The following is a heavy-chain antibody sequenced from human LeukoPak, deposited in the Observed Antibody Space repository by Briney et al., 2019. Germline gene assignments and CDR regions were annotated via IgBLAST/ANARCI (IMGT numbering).Heavy chain of an antibody. CDR1: GGSISSGSYY. D-gene: IGHD1-26*01. V-gene: IGHV4-61*10. Sequence: PSETLSLTCTVSGGSISSGSYYWSWIRQPAGKGLEWIGYVYHSGSTNYNPSLESRVTISLDTSKKELSLKLGSLTAADTAVYYCARGDQWDHIRGYYNSMDVWGQGTTVTVSS. J-gene: IGHJ6*02. CDR2: VYHSGST. CDR3: ARGDQWDHIRGYYNSMDV.